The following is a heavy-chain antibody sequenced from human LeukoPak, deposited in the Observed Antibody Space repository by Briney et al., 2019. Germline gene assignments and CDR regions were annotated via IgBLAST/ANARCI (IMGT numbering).Heavy chain of an antibody. CDR3: ARDMGWQQFDQ. V-gene: IGHV3-21*01. J-gene: IGHJ4*02. CDR1: GFTFSRYS. D-gene: IGHD5-24*01. CDR2: ISISSNYI. Sequence: GGSLRLSCAASGFTFSRYSMNWVRQAPGKGLEWVSSISISSNYIYYADSLKGRFTISRDNAKNSLYLQMNSLTVEDTAVYYCARDMGWQQFDQWGQGTLVTVSS.